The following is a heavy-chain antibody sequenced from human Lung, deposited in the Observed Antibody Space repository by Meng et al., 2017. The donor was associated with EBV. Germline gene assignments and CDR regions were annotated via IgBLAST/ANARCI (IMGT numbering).Heavy chain of an antibody. CDR1: GYTFTSYD. CDR2: MNPNRGTT. Sequence: QVQLVQSGSELKKPXXXXKVSCKASGYTFTSYDINWVRQGTGQGLEWMGWMNPNRGTTGYAQKFQGRVTMTRNISKSTAYMDLSSLRSEDTAVYYCATGVADFEYWGQGTLVTVSS. CDR3: ATGVADFEY. V-gene: IGHV1-8*01. D-gene: IGHD6-19*01. J-gene: IGHJ4*02.